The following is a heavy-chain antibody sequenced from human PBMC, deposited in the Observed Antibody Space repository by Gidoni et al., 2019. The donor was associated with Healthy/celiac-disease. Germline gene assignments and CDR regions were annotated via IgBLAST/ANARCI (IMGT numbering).Heavy chain of an antibody. CDR3: ARGSRVVVPAATYYFDY. D-gene: IGHD2-2*01. CDR1: GGSFSGYY. V-gene: IGHV4-34*01. J-gene: IGHJ4*02. Sequence: QVQLQQWGAGLLKPSETLSLTCAVYGGSFSGYYWSWIRQPPGKGLEWIGEINHSGSTNYNPSLKSRVTISVDTSKNQFSLKLSSVTAADTAVYYCARGSRVVVPAATYYFDYWGQGTLVTVSS. CDR2: INHSGST.